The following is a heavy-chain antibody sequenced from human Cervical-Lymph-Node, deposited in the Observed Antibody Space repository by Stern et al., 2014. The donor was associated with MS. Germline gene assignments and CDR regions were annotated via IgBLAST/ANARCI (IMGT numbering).Heavy chain of an antibody. Sequence: QVQMQESGPGLVKPSQTLSLTCTVSGGSISSGGYYWSWIRQHPGKGLEWIGYIYYSGSTYYNPSLKSRVTISVDPSKNQFSLKLSSVTAADTAVYYCARVDSSSWDFDYWGQGTLVTFSS. J-gene: IGHJ4*02. CDR2: IYYSGST. CDR3: ARVDSSSWDFDY. CDR1: GGSISSGGYY. D-gene: IGHD6-13*01. V-gene: IGHV4-31*03.